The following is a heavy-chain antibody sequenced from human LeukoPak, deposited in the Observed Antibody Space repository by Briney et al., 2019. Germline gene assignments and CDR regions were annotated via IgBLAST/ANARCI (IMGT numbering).Heavy chain of an antibody. CDR3: AKGEDHGSGTVHFAS. J-gene: IGHJ4*02. Sequence: SETLSLTCTVSGGSISSYYWSWVRQPPGKGLEWIGEIYHGGSTNYNPSLKSRVAMSVDRSRNQFSLQLSSVTAADTAVYYCAKGEDHGSGTVHFASWGQGTLVTVSS. V-gene: IGHV4-59*12. CDR2: IYHGGST. D-gene: IGHD3-10*01. CDR1: GGSISSYY.